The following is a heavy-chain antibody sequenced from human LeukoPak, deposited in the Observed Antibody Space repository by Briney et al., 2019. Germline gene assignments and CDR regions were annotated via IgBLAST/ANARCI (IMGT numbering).Heavy chain of an antibody. J-gene: IGHJ6*02. CDR3: AKDWRGSFYYYYGMDV. CDR1: GFTFSSYG. Sequence: GGSLRLSCAASGFTFSSYGMHWVRQAPGKGLEWVAVISYDGSHQYYADSVKGRFTISRDNSKNTLYLQMNSLRAEDTAVYYCAKDWRGSFYYYYGMDVWGQGTTVTVSS. D-gene: IGHD3-10*01. V-gene: IGHV3-30*18. CDR2: ISYDGSHQ.